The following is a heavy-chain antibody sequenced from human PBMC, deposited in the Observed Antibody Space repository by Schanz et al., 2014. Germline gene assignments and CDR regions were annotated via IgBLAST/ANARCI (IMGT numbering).Heavy chain of an antibody. J-gene: IGHJ6*02. D-gene: IGHD3-9*01. CDR3: AKAEYDILTDSYSRLDP. CDR2: ISVYTGNT. CDR1: GYTFTSYG. V-gene: IGHV1-18*01. Sequence: QVQLVQSGAEVKKPGASVKVSCKASGYTFTSYGISWVRQAPGQGLEWVGWISVYTGNTKYGQKVQGRVTMTADTSTNTAYMELRSLRSDDTAVYYCAKAEYDILTDSYSRLDPWGQGTTVTVSS.